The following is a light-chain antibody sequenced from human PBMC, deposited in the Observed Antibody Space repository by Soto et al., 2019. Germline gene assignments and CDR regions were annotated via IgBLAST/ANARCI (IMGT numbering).Light chain of an antibody. J-gene: IGKJ1*01. CDR3: QQYGSSRT. Sequence: IVMTHSPATLSFSPGERATLSCRASQSVSSSYLAWYQQKPGQAPRLLIYGASSRATGIPDRFSGSGSGTDFTLTISRLEPEDFAVYYCQQYGSSRTFGQGTKVDI. CDR1: QSVSSSY. V-gene: IGKV3-20*01. CDR2: GAS.